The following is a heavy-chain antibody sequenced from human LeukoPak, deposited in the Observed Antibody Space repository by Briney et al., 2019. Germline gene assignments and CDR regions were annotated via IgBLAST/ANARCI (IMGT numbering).Heavy chain of an antibody. J-gene: IGHJ6*04. CDR2: ISSSGSTI. V-gene: IGHV3-48*04. D-gene: IGHD3-10*02. CDR1: GFIFSSYS. CDR3: AELGITMIGGV. Sequence: GGSLRLSCAASGFIFSSYSMNWVRQAPGKGLEWVSYISSSGSTIYYADSVKGRFTISRDNAKNSLYLQMNSLRAEDTAVYYCAELGITMIGGVWGKGTTVTISS.